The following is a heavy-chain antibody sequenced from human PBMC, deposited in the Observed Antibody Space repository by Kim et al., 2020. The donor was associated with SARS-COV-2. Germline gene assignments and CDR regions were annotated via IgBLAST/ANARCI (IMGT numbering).Heavy chain of an antibody. CDR3: ASEAIGSYYDSSGYYDY. D-gene: IGHD3-22*01. CDR1: GYTFTSYG. J-gene: IGHJ4*02. Sequence: ASVKVSCKASGYTFTSYGISWVRQAPGQGLEWMGWISAYNGNTNYAQKLQGRVTMTTDTSTSTAYMELRSLRSDDTAVYYCASEAIGSYYDSSGYYDYWGQGTLVTVSS. V-gene: IGHV1-18*04. CDR2: ISAYNGNT.